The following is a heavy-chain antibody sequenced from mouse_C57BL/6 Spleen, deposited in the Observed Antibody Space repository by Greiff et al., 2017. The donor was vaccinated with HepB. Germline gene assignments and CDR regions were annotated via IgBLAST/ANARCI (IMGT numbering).Heavy chain of an antibody. Sequence: QVQLKESGPELVKPGASVKISCKASGYAFSSSWMNWVKQRPGKGLEWIGRIYPGDGDTNYNGKFKGKATLTADKSSSTAYMQLSSLTSEDSAVYFCERSWYYSSSSYAMDYWGQGTSVTVSS. V-gene: IGHV1-82*01. CDR2: IYPGDGDT. D-gene: IGHD1-1*01. J-gene: IGHJ4*01. CDR3: ERSWYYSSSSYAMDY. CDR1: GYAFSSSW.